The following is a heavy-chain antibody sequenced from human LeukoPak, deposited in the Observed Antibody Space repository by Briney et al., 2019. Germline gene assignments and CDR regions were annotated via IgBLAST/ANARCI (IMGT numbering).Heavy chain of an antibody. J-gene: IGHJ5*02. CDR2: ISGSGGST. V-gene: IGHV3-23*01. CDR1: GFTFSSYG. CDR3: AKELYTMIEEYWFDP. Sequence: PGGTLRLSCAASGFTFSSYGMSWVRQAPGKGLEWVSAISGSGGSTYYADSVKGRFTISRDNSKNTLYLQMNSLRAEDTAVYYCAKELYTMIEEYWFDPWGQGTLVTVSS. D-gene: IGHD3-22*01.